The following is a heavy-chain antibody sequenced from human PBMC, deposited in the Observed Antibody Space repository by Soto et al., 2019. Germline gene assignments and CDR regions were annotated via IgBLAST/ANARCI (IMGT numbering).Heavy chain of an antibody. Sequence: PGGSLRLSCTASGFTFGDYAMSWVRQAPGKGLEWVGFIRSKAYGGTTGYAASVKGRFTISRDDSKSIAYLQMNSLKTEDTAVYYCTRTAYYYDSSGYSVGYPGYYFDYWGQGTLVTVSS. V-gene: IGHV3-49*04. D-gene: IGHD3-22*01. CDR2: IRSKAYGGTT. CDR3: TRTAYYYDSSGYSVGYPGYYFDY. J-gene: IGHJ4*02. CDR1: GFTFGDYA.